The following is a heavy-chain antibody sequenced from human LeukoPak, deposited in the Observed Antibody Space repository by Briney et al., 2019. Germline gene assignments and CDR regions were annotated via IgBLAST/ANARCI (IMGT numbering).Heavy chain of an antibody. CDR3: ARYSMITFGGALGN. J-gene: IGHJ4*02. V-gene: IGHV1-3*01. D-gene: IGHD3-16*01. Sequence: ASVKVSCKASGYTFTSYAMHWVRQAPGQRLEWMGWINAGNGNTKYSQKFQGRVTITRDTSASTAYMELSSLRSEDTAVYYCARYSMITFGGALGNWGQGTLVTVSS. CDR1: GYTFTSYA. CDR2: INAGNGNT.